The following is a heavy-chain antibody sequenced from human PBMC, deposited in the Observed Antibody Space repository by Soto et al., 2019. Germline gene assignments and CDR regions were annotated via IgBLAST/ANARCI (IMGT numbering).Heavy chain of an antibody. J-gene: IGHJ1*01. CDR2: IYHSGST. D-gene: IGHD4-17*01. CDR3: ARTHYGGNSLRGQYFQY. V-gene: IGHV4-4*02. CDR1: GGSISSSNW. Sequence: QVQLQESGPGLVKPSGTLSLTCAVSGGSISSSNWWGWVRQPPGKGLEWIGEIYHSGSTNYNPSLNSRVTIPVDKSKNQFSLKLSSVTAADTAVYYCARTHYGGNSLRGQYFQYWGQGTLVTVSS.